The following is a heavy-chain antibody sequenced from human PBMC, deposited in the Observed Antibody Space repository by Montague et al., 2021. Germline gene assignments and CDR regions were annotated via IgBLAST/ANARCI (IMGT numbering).Heavy chain of an antibody. CDR2: FYSGGNT. Sequence: SETPSLTCTVSGGSISSTSHYWDWIRQPPGKGLEWIGTFYSGGNTYYNPALKSRVSISADTSNNQFSPKLHSVTAADTAVYFCARARITGTTTPLDYWGQGTLVIVSS. J-gene: IGHJ4*02. CDR3: ARARITGTTTPLDY. V-gene: IGHV4-39*01. D-gene: IGHD1/OR15-1a*01. CDR1: GGSISSTSHY.